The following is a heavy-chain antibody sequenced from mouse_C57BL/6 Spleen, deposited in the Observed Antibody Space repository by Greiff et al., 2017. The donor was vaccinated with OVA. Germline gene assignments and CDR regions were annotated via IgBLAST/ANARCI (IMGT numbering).Heavy chain of an antibody. J-gene: IGHJ3*01. CDR3: ARSHYYGSSQAWFAY. D-gene: IGHD1-1*01. CDR2: IDPSDSET. V-gene: IGHV1-52*01. Sequence: QVQLQQSGAELVRPGSSVKLSCKASGYTFTSYWMHWVKQRPIQGLEWIGNIDPSDSETHYNQKFKDKATLTVDKSSSTAYMQLSSLTSEDSAVYYCARSHYYGSSQAWFAYWGQGTLVTVSA. CDR1: GYTFTSYW.